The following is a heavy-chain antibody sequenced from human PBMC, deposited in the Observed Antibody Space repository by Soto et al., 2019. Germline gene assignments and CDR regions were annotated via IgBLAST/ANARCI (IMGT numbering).Heavy chain of an antibody. CDR2: ISAGGDRT. J-gene: IGHJ4*02. CDR1: GFTFSNYP. Sequence: GWSLRLSCATSGFTFSNYPMNWFRQAPGKGLEWVSGISAGGDRTYYADSVKGRFTIFRDNSKNSVSLRMNSLRVEDTAVYYCARRVWGQGTLVTVSS. CDR3: ARRV. V-gene: IGHV3-23*01.